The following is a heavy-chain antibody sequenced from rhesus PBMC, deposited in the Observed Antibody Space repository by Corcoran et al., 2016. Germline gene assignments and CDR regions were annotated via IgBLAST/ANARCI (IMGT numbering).Heavy chain of an antibody. V-gene: IGHV4-73*01. CDR1: GSSFSGYYY. CDR3: ASWEEQRLVRGFDY. Sequence: QVKLQQWGEGLVMPSETLSFTCAVYGSSFSGYYYWSWIRQAPGKGMEWIGNIHGSTASTNYLPSLKNRVTISKDTSKNQFSLKVNSVTAADTAVYYWASWEEQRLVRGFDYWGQGVLVTVSS. CDR2: IHGSTAST. J-gene: IGHJ4*01. D-gene: IGHD6S26*01.